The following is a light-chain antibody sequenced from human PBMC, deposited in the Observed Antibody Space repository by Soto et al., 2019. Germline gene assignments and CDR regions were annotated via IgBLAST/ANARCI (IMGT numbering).Light chain of an antibody. Sequence: DIQMTQSPSSLSASVGDRVTITCRASDNINGYLNWYQQKAGTAPKLLIYAASSLQSGVPSRFRGSGYGTEFTLTITSLQPEDFAIYYCQQSYRTPITFGQGTRLEIK. CDR1: DNINGY. J-gene: IGKJ5*01. CDR2: AAS. V-gene: IGKV1-39*01. CDR3: QQSYRTPIT.